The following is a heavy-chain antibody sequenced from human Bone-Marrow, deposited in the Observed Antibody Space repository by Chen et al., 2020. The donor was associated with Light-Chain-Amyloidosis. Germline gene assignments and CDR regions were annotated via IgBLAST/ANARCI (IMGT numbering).Heavy chain of an antibody. CDR1: GASMTNGSHY. CDR3: AREGTAMGRGQFLNFFYYMDV. CDR2: IYTSGNT. J-gene: IGHJ6*03. V-gene: IGHV4-61*02. D-gene: IGHD5-18*01. Sequence: GSGPGLVKPSQTLSLTCSVSGASMTNGSHYWSWIRLPAGKGLEWIGRIYTSGNTNYSPSLKSRVTISVDTSKNQFSLKLNSVPAADTAVYYCAREGTAMGRGQFLNFFYYMDVWGKGTTVTVSS.